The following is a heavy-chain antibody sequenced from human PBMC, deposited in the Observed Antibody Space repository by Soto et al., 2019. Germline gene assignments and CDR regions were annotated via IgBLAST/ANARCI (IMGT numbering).Heavy chain of an antibody. V-gene: IGHV1-18*01. Sequence: QVQLVHSGTEVKKPGASVKVSCKTSGYTFINFGIGWVRQAPGQGLEWMGWISPFNGHTHYAQKFQGSGSLTTDTSTSTAFLDLRSLTYDDTAVYYCAREPPRATAGLNYFDPWGQGTLVTVSS. J-gene: IGHJ5*02. D-gene: IGHD6-13*01. CDR1: GYTFINFG. CDR2: ISPFNGHT. CDR3: AREPPRATAGLNYFDP.